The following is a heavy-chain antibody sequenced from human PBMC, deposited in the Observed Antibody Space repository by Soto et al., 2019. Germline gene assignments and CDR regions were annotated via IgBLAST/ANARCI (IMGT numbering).Heavy chain of an antibody. V-gene: IGHV3-15*07. CDR3: TTDYGGWYSSIWDYYYGMDV. CDR2: IKSKTDGGTT. CDR1: GFTFSNAW. Sequence: GGSLRLSCAASGFTFSNAWMNWVRQAPGKGLEWVGRIKSKTDGGTTDYAAPVKGRFTISRYDSKNTLYLQMNSLKTEDTAVYYCTTDYGGWYSSIWDYYYGMDVWGQGTTVTVSS. J-gene: IGHJ6*02. D-gene: IGHD6-13*01.